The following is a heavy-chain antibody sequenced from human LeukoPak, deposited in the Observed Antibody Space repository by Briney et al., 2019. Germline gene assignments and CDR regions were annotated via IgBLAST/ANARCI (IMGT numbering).Heavy chain of an antibody. CDR1: GFTVSSNY. CDR2: IYSGGST. V-gene: IGHV3-53*01. Sequence: GGSLRLSCAASGFTVSSNYMSWVRQAPGKGLEWVSVIYSGGSTYYADSVKGRFTISRDNSKNTLYLQINSLRAEDTAVYYCARLVGGSAYYFDYWGQGTLVTVSS. CDR3: ARLVGGSAYYFDY. D-gene: IGHD2-15*01. J-gene: IGHJ4*02.